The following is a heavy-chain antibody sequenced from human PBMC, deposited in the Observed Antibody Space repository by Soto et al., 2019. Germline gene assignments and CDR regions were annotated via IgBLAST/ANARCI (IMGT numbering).Heavy chain of an antibody. CDR2: ISGSGGST. CDR3: AKDSRPLRYFDWLPDNWFDP. CDR1: GFTFSSYA. J-gene: IGHJ5*02. V-gene: IGHV3-23*01. D-gene: IGHD3-9*01. Sequence: SGGSLRLSCAASGFTFSSYAMSWVRQAPGKGLEWVSAISGSGGSTYYADSVKGRFTISRDNSKNTLYLQMNSLRAEDTAVYYCAKDSRPLRYFDWLPDNWFDPWGQGTLVTVSS.